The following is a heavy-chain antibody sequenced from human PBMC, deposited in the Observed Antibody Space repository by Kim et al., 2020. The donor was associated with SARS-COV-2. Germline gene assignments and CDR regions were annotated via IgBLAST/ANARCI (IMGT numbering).Heavy chain of an antibody. J-gene: IGHJ6*02. D-gene: IGHD3-10*01. CDR1: GGSISSSSYY. CDR3: AIARLLWFGELPPYYGMDV. V-gene: IGHV4-39*01. CDR2: IYYSGST. Sequence: SETLSLTCTVSGGSISSSSYYWGWIRQPPGQGLEWIGSIYYSGSTYYNPSLKSRVTISVDTSKNQFSLKLSSVTAADTAVYYCAIARLLWFGELPPYYGMDVWGQGTTVTVSS.